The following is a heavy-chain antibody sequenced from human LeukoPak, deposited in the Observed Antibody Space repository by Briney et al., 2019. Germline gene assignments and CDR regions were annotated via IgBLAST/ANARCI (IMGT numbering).Heavy chain of an antibody. CDR1: GASMIRSDYW. D-gene: IGHD4-23*01. V-gene: IGHV4-39*01. CDR2: VYYSGDT. Sequence: SETLSLTCTVYGASMIRSDYWWGCIRQPPGKGLEWIGSVYYSGDTHYNPSLKSRVSISADTSRNQFSLKLSSVSAADTALYYCAGQMGTGRWSFDSWGQGILVTVST. CDR3: AGQMGTGRWSFDS. J-gene: IGHJ4*02.